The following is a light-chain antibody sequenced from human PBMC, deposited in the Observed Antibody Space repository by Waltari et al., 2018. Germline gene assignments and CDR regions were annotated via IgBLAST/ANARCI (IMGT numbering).Light chain of an antibody. CDR2: LVS. J-gene: IGKJ2*01. V-gene: IGKV2-28*01. CDR3: MQALQTPRT. CDR1: QSLLHSNGYNY. Sequence: EIVVTQSPLSLPVTPGEPASISCRSSQSLLHSNGYNYLDWYLQKPGQSPQLLIYLVSTRVSGVPDRFSGSGSGTDFTLKINRVEAEDVGVYCCMQALQTPRTFGQGTKLEIK.